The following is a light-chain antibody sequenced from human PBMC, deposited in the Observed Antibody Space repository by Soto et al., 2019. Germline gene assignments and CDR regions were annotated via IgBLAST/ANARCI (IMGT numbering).Light chain of an antibody. J-gene: IGLJ2*01. Sequence: QSVLTQPPSVSGAPGQRVTISCSGSSSNIGAGYDVNWYRQLPGTAPKLLIYDNNKRPSGIPDRFSGSKSGTSATLGITGLQTGDEADYYCATWDSSLSAGVFGGGTKLTVL. CDR1: SSNIGAGYD. V-gene: IGLV1-51*01. CDR2: DNN. CDR3: ATWDSSLSAGV.